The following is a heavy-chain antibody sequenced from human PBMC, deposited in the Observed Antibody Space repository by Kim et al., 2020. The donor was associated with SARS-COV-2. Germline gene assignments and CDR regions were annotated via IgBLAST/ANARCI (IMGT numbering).Heavy chain of an antibody. Sequence: SVKVSCKASGGTFSSYAISWVRQAPGQGLEWMGGIIPIFGTANYAQKFQGRVTITADESTSTAYMELSSLRSEDTAVYYCARVATIGWNYYYGMDVWGQGTTVTVSS. V-gene: IGHV1-69*13. CDR2: IIPIFGTA. D-gene: IGHD5-12*01. CDR1: GGTFSSYA. J-gene: IGHJ6*02. CDR3: ARVATIGWNYYYGMDV.